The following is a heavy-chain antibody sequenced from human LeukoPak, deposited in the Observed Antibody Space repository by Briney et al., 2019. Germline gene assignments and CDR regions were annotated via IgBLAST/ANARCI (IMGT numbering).Heavy chain of an antibody. CDR3: AREGMGYGDHYFDY. Sequence: GGSLRLSCAASGFTVSSNYMSWVRQAPGKGQEWVSVIYSGGNTYYADSVKGRFTISRDNSKNTVFLQMNGLRAEDTAVYYCAREGMGYGDHYFDYWGQGALVTVSS. CDR1: GFTVSSNY. CDR2: IYSGGNT. J-gene: IGHJ4*02. D-gene: IGHD4-17*01. V-gene: IGHV3-53*01.